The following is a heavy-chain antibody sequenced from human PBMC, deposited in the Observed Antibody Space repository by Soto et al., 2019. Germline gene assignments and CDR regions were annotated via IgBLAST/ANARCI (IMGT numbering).Heavy chain of an antibody. CDR2: IYYSGST. D-gene: IGHD3-10*01. CDR3: ARGITMVRGPSGDYYYYGMDV. J-gene: IGHJ6*02. V-gene: IGHV4-30-4*01. Sequence: PSETLSLTCTVSGGSISSGDYYWSWNRQPPGKGLEWIGYIYYSGSTYYNPSLKSRVTISVDTSKNQFSLKLSSVTAADTAVYYCARGITMVRGPSGDYYYYGMDVWGQGTTVTVSS. CDR1: GGSISSGDYY.